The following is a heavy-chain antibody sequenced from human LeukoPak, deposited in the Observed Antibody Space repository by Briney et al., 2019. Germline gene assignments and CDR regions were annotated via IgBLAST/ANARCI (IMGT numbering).Heavy chain of an antibody. V-gene: IGHV1-69*05. CDR2: IIPIFGTA. J-gene: IGHJ6*03. D-gene: IGHD3-3*01. CDR3: ARVSSIFGSGYYMDV. CDR1: GGTFSSYA. Sequence: SVKVSCKASGGTFSSYAISWVRQAPGQGLEWMGGIIPIFGTANYAQKFQGRVTITTDESTSTAYMELSSLRSEDTAVYYCARVSSIFGSGYYMDVWGQGTMVTVSS.